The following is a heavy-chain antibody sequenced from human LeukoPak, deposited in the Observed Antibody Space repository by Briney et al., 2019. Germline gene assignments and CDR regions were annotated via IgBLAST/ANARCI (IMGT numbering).Heavy chain of an antibody. CDR3: ARGGSSWYSRGYFDY. J-gene: IGHJ4*02. D-gene: IGHD6-13*01. V-gene: IGHV1-2*02. CDR1: GYTFTGYY. Sequence: GASVKVSCKASGYTFTGYYMHWVRQAPGQGLEWMGWINPNRGGTNYAQTFQGRVTMTRDTSISTAYMELSRLRSDDTAVYYCARGGSSWYSRGYFDYWGQGTLVTVSS. CDR2: INPNRGGT.